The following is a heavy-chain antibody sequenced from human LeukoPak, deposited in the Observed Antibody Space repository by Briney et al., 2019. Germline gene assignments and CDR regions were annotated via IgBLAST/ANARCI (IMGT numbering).Heavy chain of an antibody. D-gene: IGHD6-19*01. V-gene: IGHV3-23*01. CDR3: SKTVSGWNYFDY. CDR2: ISGSGGTT. Sequence: PGGSLRLSCTASGFTFSSYAMNWVRQAPGKGLEWISAISGSGGTTYYADSVKGRFTISRDNSKNTLYLQMNSLRAEDTVLYYCSKTVSGWNYFDYWGQGTLVTVSS. CDR1: GFTFSSYA. J-gene: IGHJ4*02.